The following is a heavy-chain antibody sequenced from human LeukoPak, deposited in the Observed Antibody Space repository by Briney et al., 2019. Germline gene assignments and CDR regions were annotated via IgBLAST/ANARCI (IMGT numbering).Heavy chain of an antibody. CDR2: MNPNSGNT. CDR1: GYSFTTYD. D-gene: IGHD3-10*01. V-gene: IGHV1-8*01. J-gene: IGHJ5*02. CDR3: ARGYGSVSDHEGNWFDL. Sequence: ASVKVSCKASGYSFTTYDINWVRQATGQGPEWMGWMNPNSGNTGYAPKFQGRVAMTRDTSISTAYMELSSLRSDDTAVYYCARGYGSVSDHEGNWFDLRGQGTLVTVSS.